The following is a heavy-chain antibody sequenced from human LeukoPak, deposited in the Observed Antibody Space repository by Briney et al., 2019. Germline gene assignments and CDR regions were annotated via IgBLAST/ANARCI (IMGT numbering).Heavy chain of an antibody. D-gene: IGHD6-13*01. V-gene: IGHV4-39*07. CDR2: IYHSGST. Sequence: SETLPLTCAVSGGSISSSSYYWGWIRQPPGKGLEWIGSIYHSGSTYYNPSLKSRVTISVDTSKNQFSLKLSSVTAADTAVYYCASSAAAGTTIWFDPWGQGTLVTVSS. CDR3: ASSAAAGTTIWFDP. CDR1: GGSISSSSYY. J-gene: IGHJ5*02.